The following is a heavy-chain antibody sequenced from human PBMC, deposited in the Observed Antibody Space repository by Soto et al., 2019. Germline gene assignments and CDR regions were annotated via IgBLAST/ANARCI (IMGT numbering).Heavy chain of an antibody. CDR1: GYTFTIYT. CDR2: INPDNGNT. J-gene: IGHJ5*02. Sequence: ASVKVSCKASGYTFTIYTMNWVRQAPGQRLEWMGWINPDNGNTKPSQKFQDRVIITRDTSASTAYMDLSSLRSEDTAVYYCARGIATGQLDPWGQGTLVTVSS. D-gene: IGHD2-15*01. V-gene: IGHV1-3*01. CDR3: ARGIATGQLDP.